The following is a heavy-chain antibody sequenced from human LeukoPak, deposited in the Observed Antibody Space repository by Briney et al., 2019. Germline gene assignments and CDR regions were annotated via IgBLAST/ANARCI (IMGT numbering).Heavy chain of an antibody. Sequence: GRSLRLSCAASGFTFSSYGMHWVRQAPGKGLEWVAVISYDGSNKYYADSVKGRFTISRDNSKNTLYLQMNSLRAEDTAVYYCAKDVGGSYYYYGMDVWGQGTTVTVSS. CDR2: ISYDGSNK. D-gene: IGHD3-16*01. V-gene: IGHV3-30*18. CDR3: AKDVGGSYYYYGMDV. CDR1: GFTFSSYG. J-gene: IGHJ6*02.